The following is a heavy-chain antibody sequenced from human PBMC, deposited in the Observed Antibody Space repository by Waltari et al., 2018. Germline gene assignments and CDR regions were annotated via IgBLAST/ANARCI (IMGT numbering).Heavy chain of an antibody. CDR2: TYHSGGT. D-gene: IGHD3-22*01. CDR1: GYSISSGYY. CDR3: ARDLKYYYDSSGYLDY. V-gene: IGHV4-38-2*02. Sequence: QVQLQESGPGLVKPSETLSLTCAVSGYSISSGYYWGWTRQPPGKGLEWIGSTYHSGGTAYIPSLRSRVTISVDTSRNQFSLKLSSVTAADTAVYYCARDLKYYYDSSGYLDYWGQRTLVTVSS. J-gene: IGHJ4*02.